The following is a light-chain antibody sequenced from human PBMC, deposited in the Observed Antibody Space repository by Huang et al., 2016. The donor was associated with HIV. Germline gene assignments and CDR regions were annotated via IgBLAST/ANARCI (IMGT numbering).Light chain of an antibody. Sequence: IVMTQTPLSLSVTPGQPASISGKSSQSLLHSDGKTYLFWFLQRPGQSPQLLISEVSNRFSGVPDRFSGAGSGIDFTLKISRVEAEDVGVYYCMQTTKPATFGQGTKVEIK. CDR1: QSLLHSDGKTY. J-gene: IGKJ1*01. V-gene: IGKV2D-29*02. CDR2: EVS. CDR3: MQTTKPAT.